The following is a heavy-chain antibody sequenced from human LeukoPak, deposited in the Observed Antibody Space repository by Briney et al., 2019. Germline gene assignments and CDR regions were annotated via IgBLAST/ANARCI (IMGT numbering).Heavy chain of an antibody. CDR2: IGTAGDT. CDR3: AGDGPHYYYGSRRGSSGMDV. J-gene: IGHJ6*04. Sequence: PGGSLRLSCAASGFTFSSYDMHWVRQATGKGLEWVSAIGTAGDTYYPGSVKGRFTISRENAKNSLYLQMNSLRAGDTAVYYCAGDGPHYYYGSRRGSSGMDVWGKGTTVTISS. CDR1: GFTFSSYD. D-gene: IGHD3-10*01. V-gene: IGHV3-13*01.